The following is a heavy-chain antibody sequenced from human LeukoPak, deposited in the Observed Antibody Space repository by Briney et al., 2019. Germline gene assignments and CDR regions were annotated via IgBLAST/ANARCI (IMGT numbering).Heavy chain of an antibody. CDR3: AKDMGAVAGTGFDY. V-gene: IGHV3-30-3*01. J-gene: IGHJ4*02. CDR1: GFTFSSYA. Sequence: GSLRLSCAASGFTFSSYATHWVRQAPGKGLEWVAVISYDGSNKYYADSVKGRFTISRDNSKNTLYLQMNSLRAEDTALYYCAKDMGAVAGTGFDYWGQGTLVTVSS. D-gene: IGHD6-19*01. CDR2: ISYDGSNK.